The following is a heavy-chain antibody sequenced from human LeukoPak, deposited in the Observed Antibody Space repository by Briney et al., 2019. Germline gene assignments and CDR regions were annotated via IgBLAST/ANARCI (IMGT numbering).Heavy chain of an antibody. J-gene: IGHJ5*02. CDR1: GFTFSSYS. Sequence: PGGSLRLSCAASGFTFSSYSMNWVRQAPGKGLEWVSYISSSSSTIYYADSVKGRFTISRDNAKNSLYLQMNSLRAEDTAVYYCARRSTLGGSVWFDPWGQGTLVTVSS. CDR3: ARRSTLGGSVWFDP. D-gene: IGHD3-10*01. CDR2: ISSSSSTI. V-gene: IGHV3-48*01.